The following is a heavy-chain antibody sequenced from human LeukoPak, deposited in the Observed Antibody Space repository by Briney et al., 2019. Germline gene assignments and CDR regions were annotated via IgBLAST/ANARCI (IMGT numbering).Heavy chain of an antibody. D-gene: IGHD3-10*01. J-gene: IGHJ5*02. CDR2: IYYSGST. Sequence: PSETLSLTCTVSGGSISSSSYYWGWIRQPPGKGLEWIGSIYYSGSTYYNPSLKSRATISVDTSKNQFSLKLSSVTAADTAVYYCARGLRFGAGVDPWGQGTLVTVSS. CDR1: GGSISSSSYY. CDR3: ARGLRFGAGVDP. V-gene: IGHV4-39*01.